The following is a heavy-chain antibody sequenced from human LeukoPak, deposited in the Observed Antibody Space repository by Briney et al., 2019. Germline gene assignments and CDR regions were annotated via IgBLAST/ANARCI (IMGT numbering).Heavy chain of an antibody. CDR2: IHYDGSNN. CDR3: AKDHGSSDWYYFDY. Sequence: PGGSLRLSCAASGFTFSSYAMHWVRQAPGKGLERVAFIHYDGSNNYYADSVKGRFTISRDNSRNTLYLQMNTLRADDTAVYYCAKDHGSSDWYYFDYWGQGTLVTVSS. CDR1: GFTFSSYA. J-gene: IGHJ4*02. D-gene: IGHD6-13*01. V-gene: IGHV3-30*02.